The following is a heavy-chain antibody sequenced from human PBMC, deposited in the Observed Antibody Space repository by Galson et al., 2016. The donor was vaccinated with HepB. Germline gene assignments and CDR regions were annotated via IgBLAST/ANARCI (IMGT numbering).Heavy chain of an antibody. J-gene: IGHJ4*02. CDR1: GYTFTRYG. V-gene: IGHV1-46*01. CDR3: ARGGYYDSSGSLRY. D-gene: IGHD3-22*01. Sequence: SVKVSCKASGYTFTRYGISWVRQAPGQGLEWMGVINPSGGSTKDAQKFQGRVTMTRDTSTSTVYMELSSLRSEDTAVYFCARGGYYDSSGSLRYWGQGTLVIVSS. CDR2: INPSGGST.